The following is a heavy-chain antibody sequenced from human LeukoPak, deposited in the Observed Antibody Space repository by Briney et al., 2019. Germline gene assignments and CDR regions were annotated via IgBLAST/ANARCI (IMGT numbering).Heavy chain of an antibody. CDR2: ISGSGGST. J-gene: IGHJ4*02. D-gene: IGHD3-10*01. Sequence: GGSLRLSCAASGFTVSSNYMSWVRQAPGKGLEWVSAISGSGGSTYYADSVKGRFTISRDNSKSTLYLQMNSLRAEDTAVYYCAKDYYGSGSYPFDYWGQGTLVTVSS. CDR3: AKDYYGSGSYPFDY. V-gene: IGHV3-23*01. CDR1: GFTVSSNY.